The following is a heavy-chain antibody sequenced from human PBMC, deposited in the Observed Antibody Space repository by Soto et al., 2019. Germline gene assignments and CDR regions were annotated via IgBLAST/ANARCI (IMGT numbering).Heavy chain of an antibody. Sequence: SLRLSCAASGFTFSSYSMNWARQAPGKGLEWVSSISRSSSYIYYADSVKGRFTISRDNAKNSLYLQMNSLRAEDTAVYYCARDPIIAMVRGVINWFDPWGQGTLVTVSS. J-gene: IGHJ5*02. CDR1: GFTFSSYS. V-gene: IGHV3-21*01. D-gene: IGHD3-10*01. CDR3: ARDPIIAMVRGVINWFDP. CDR2: ISRSSSYI.